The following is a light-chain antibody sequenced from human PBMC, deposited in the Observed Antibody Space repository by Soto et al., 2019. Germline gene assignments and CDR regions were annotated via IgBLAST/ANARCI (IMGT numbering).Light chain of an antibody. V-gene: IGLV3-21*02. CDR2: DDX. Sequence: SYELTQPPSVSVAPGQTARITCGGNNIGSKSVHWYQQKPGQAPVLVVCDDXDXPXGXXXXXSGSNSGNTATLTISRVEAGDEADYYCQAWDSSSDHYVFGTGTKVTVL. J-gene: IGLJ1*01. CDR1: NIGSKS. CDR3: QAWDSSSDHYV.